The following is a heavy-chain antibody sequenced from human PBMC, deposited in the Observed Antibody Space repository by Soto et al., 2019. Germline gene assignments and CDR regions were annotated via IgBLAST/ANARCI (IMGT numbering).Heavy chain of an antibody. D-gene: IGHD3-22*01. CDR3: ARDSPLSSSGYYYNY. CDR1: GYTFTGYY. J-gene: IGHJ4*02. V-gene: IGHV1-2*04. Sequence: ASVKVSCKASGYTFTGYYMHWVRQAPGQGLEWMGWINPNSGGTNYAQKFQGWVTMTRDTSISTAYMELSRLRSDDTAVYYCARDSPLSSSGYYYNYWGQGTLVTVPQ. CDR2: INPNSGGT.